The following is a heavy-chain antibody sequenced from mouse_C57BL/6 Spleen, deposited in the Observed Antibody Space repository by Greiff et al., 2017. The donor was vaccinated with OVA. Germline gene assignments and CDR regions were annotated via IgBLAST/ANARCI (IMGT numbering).Heavy chain of an antibody. J-gene: IGHJ1*03. CDR1: GFTFSDYG. D-gene: IGHD3-2*02. CDR3: AMPGKWYFDV. CDR2: ISSGSSTI. Sequence: EVQLVESGGGLVQPGGSLKLSCAASGFTFSDYGMHWVRQAPETGLEWVAYISSGSSTISYADTVKGRFTISRDNAKTTLFLQKTSLRSKDTAMYYLAMPGKWYFDVWGTGTTVTVSS. V-gene: IGHV5-17*01.